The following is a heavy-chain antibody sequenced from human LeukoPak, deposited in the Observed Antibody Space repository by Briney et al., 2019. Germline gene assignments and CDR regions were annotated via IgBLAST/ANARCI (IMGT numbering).Heavy chain of an antibody. V-gene: IGHV2-5*02. CDR2: IYWDDDK. CDR3: AHPRVDSSGYYLCFDY. Sequence: SGPTLVKPTQTLTLTCTFSGFSLSTSGVGVGWIRQPPGKALEWLALIYWDDDKRYSPSLKSRLTITKDTSKNQVVLTMTNMDPVDTATYYCAHPRVDSSGYYLCFDYWGQGTLVTVSS. J-gene: IGHJ4*02. CDR1: GFSLSTSGVG. D-gene: IGHD3-22*01.